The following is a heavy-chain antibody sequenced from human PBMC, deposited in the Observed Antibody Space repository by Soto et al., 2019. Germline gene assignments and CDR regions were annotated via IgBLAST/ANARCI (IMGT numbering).Heavy chain of an antibody. CDR3: ARGGSYFDY. CDR2: ITGSGNTI. V-gene: IGHV3-48*03. Sequence: EVQLGESGGGLVQPGGSLRLSCAASGFTFSRYEMNWGRQAPGKGLEWVSYITGSGNTIYYADSVKGRFTISRDNAKNSMDLQMTRLRAEDTAGYYCARGGSYFDYWGQGALVTVSS. D-gene: IGHD1-26*01. CDR1: GFTFSRYE. J-gene: IGHJ4*02.